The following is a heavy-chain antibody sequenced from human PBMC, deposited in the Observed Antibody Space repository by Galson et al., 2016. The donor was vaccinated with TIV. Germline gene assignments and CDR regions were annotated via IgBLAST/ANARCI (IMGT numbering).Heavy chain of an antibody. J-gene: IGHJ4*02. D-gene: IGHD3-22*01. CDR1: GFTFSRYG. CDR3: ARVRGDSSGYLDN. V-gene: IGHV3-33*01. CDR2: IWYDGINK. Sequence: SLRLSCAASGFTFSRYGVNWVRQAPGKGLEWVAVIWYDGINKDYAESVKGRFTISRDNSKNTLHLQMNRLRGEDTAVYYCARVRGDSSGYLDNWGQGTLVTVSS.